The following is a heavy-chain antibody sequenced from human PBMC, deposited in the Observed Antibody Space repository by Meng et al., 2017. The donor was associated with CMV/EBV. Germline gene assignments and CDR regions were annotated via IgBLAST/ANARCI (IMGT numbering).Heavy chain of an antibody. D-gene: IGHD2-2*01. CDR2: IIPIFGTA. CDR1: GGTFSSYA. Sequence: SVKVSCKASGGTFSSYAVSWVRQAPGQGLEWMGGIIPIFGTANYAQKFQGRVTITTDESTSTAYMELSSLRSEDTAVYYCARDRYQLLVSVGRFNWFDPWGQGTLVTVSS. V-gene: IGHV1-69*05. J-gene: IGHJ5*02. CDR3: ARDRYQLLVSVGRFNWFDP.